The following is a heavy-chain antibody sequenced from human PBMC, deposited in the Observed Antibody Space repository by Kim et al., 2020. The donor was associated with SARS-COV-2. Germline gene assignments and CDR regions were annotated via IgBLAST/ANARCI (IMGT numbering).Heavy chain of an antibody. D-gene: IGHD6-13*01. CDR2: INHSGST. Sequence: SETLSLTCAVYGGSFSGYYWSWIRQPPGKGLEWIGEINHSGSTNYNPSLKSRVTISVDTSKNQFSLKLSSVTAADTAVYYCARIRSWNYGMDVWGQGTTVTVSS. J-gene: IGHJ6*02. CDR1: GGSFSGYY. CDR3: ARIRSWNYGMDV. V-gene: IGHV4-34*01.